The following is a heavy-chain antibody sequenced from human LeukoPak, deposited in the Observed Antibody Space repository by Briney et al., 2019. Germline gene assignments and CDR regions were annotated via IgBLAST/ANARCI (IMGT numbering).Heavy chain of an antibody. Sequence: SETLSLTCAVYGGSFSGYYWSWIRQPPGKGLEWIGEINHSGSTNYNPSLKSRVTISVDTSKNQFSLKLSSVTAADTAVYYCARDLDWFDPWGQGTLVTVSS. V-gene: IGHV4-34*01. CDR2: INHSGST. J-gene: IGHJ5*02. CDR1: GGSFSGYY. CDR3: ARDLDWFDP.